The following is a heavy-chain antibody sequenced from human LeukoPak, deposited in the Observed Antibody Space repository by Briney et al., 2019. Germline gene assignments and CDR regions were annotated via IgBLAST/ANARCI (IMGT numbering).Heavy chain of an antibody. CDR3: AKDYDFWSGYSIAHY. CDR2: ISGSGGST. Sequence: TGGSLRLSCAASGFTFSSYAMSWVRQAPGKGLEWVSAISGSGGSTYYADSVKGRFTISRDNSKNTLYLQMNSLRAEDTAVYYCAKDYDFWSGYSIAHYWGQGTLVTVSS. CDR1: GFTFSSYA. V-gene: IGHV3-23*01. J-gene: IGHJ4*02. D-gene: IGHD3-3*01.